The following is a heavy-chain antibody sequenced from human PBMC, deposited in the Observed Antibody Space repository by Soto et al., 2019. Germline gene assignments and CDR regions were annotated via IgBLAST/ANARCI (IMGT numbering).Heavy chain of an antibody. Sequence: SETLSLTCTVSGGSISSSSYYWGWIRQPPGKGLEWIGSIYYSGSTYYNPSLKSRVTISVDTSKNQFSLKLSSVTAADTAVYYCASTYYYDSSGYLYYYGMDVWGQGTTVTVSS. D-gene: IGHD3-22*01. CDR1: GGSISSSSYY. V-gene: IGHV4-39*01. CDR3: ASTYYYDSSGYLYYYGMDV. CDR2: IYYSGST. J-gene: IGHJ6*02.